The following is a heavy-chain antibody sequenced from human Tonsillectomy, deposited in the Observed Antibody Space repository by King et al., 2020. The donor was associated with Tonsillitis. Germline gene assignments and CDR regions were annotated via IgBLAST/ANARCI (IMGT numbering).Heavy chain of an antibody. V-gene: IGHV4-31*03. J-gene: IGHJ6*02. CDR3: ARVVPAAPRSYYYYGMDV. Sequence: QLQESGPGLVKPSQTLYLTCTVSGGSVSSGGYCWSWIRQHPGKGLEWSGYMYDSGSTDSNPSLKIRVTISVDTSKNQFSLRLTSVTAADTAEYYCARVVPAAPRSYYYYGMDVWGQGTTVTVSS. CDR2: MYDSGST. CDR1: GGSVSSGGYC. D-gene: IGHD2-2*01.